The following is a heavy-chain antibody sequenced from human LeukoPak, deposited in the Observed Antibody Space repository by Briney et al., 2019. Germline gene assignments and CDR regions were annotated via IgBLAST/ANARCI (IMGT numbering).Heavy chain of an antibody. J-gene: IGHJ3*02. CDR3: ARDQVYLDAFDI. V-gene: IGHV1-46*01. CDR1: GYTFTSNY. Sequence: ASVKVSCKASGYTFTSNYIHWVRQAPGQGLEWMVTINLSGGITTYAQKFQGRVTMTRDTSRSTFYMALSTLRSEDTAVYYCARDQVYLDAFDIWGQGTMVTVSS. CDR2: INLSGGIT.